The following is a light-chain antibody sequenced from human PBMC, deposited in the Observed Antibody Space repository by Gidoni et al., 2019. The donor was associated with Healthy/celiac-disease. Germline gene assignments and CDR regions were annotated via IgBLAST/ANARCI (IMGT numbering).Light chain of an antibody. J-gene: IGLJ7*01. CDR1: ALPKQY. Sequence: SYELTQPPSVSVSPGQTARITCSGDALPKQYAYWYQQKPGQAPVLVIYKASERPSVIPERFSGSSSGTTVTLTISGVQAEDEADYYCQSADSSGTYAVFGGGTQLTV. CDR3: QSADSSGTYAV. CDR2: KAS. V-gene: IGLV3-25*03.